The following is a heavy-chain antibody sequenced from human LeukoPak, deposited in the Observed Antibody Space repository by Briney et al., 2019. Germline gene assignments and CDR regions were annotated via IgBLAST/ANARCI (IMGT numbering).Heavy chain of an antibody. D-gene: IGHD6-25*01. CDR3: TASRGPWVFVY. J-gene: IGHJ4*02. Sequence: LTGGSLRLSCAASGFTFSSYSMNWVRQAPGKGLEWVSAISGSGGSTYYADSVKGRFTISRDNSKNTLYLQMNSLRAEDTAVYYCTASRGPWVFVYWGQGTLVTVSS. CDR2: ISGSGGST. V-gene: IGHV3-23*01. CDR1: GFTFSSYS.